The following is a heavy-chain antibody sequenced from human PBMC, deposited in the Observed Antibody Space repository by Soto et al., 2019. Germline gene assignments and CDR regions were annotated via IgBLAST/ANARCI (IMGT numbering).Heavy chain of an antibody. D-gene: IGHD2-8*01. CDR1: SYTFASYG. J-gene: IGHJ4*02. V-gene: IGHV1-18*01. CDR3: ARCKVPNGVCYFFEY. CDR2: INTYNGNT. Sequence: QVRLVQSGGEVKKPGASVKVSCKASSYTFASYGLGWVRQAPGQGLEWMGWINTYNGNTNYAQKLQGRVTMTTDTSTTTAYMELRSLRSDDTAVYYCARCKVPNGVCYFFEYCGQGTLVTVSS.